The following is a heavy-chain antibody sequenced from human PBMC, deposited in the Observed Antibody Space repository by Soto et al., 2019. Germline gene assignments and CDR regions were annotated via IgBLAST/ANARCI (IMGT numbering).Heavy chain of an antibody. J-gene: IGHJ3*02. V-gene: IGHV3-11*01. CDR3: ATAYSDAFDI. D-gene: IGHD2-15*01. CDR2: ISSSGTGI. Sequence: GGSLRLSCAASGFTFSDYYMTWIRQAPGKGLEWVSYISSSGTGIYYADSMKGRFTISRDNAKKSLYLQMSSLRAEDTAVYYCATAYSDAFDIWGQGTTVTVSS. CDR1: GFTFSDYY.